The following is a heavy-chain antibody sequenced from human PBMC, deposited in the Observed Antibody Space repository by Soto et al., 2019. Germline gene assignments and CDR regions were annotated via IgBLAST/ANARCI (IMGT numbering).Heavy chain of an antibody. J-gene: IGHJ5*02. V-gene: IGHV4-31*03. CDR2: IHYSGTT. D-gene: IGHD6-13*01. CDR1: GCSIGADDYY. CDR3: ARGWTSGAGWANWFDL. Sequence: QVQLQESGRGLVEPSQTLSLTCTVSGCSIGADDYYWSWIRHRPGKGLEWIRYIHYSGTTYYKPSLESRLTLSVDTSKTPFSLTMRTVTAADTAVYYCARGWTSGAGWANWFDLWGQGTLVTVSS.